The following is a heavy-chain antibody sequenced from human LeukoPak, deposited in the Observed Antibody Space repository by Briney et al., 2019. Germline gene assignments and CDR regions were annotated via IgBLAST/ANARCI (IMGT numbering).Heavy chain of an antibody. CDR3: AIEGFLKDFDF. D-gene: IGHD3-10*01. Sequence: GGSLRLSCAAPGFTFSSYAMRWVRQAPGKGLEWVSSITYSGDAYYADSVKGRFTTSRDNSQNTLYLQMNSLRAEDTAIYYCAIEGFLKDFDFWGQGTLVTVSS. V-gene: IGHV3-23*01. CDR1: GFTFSSYA. CDR2: ITYSGDA. J-gene: IGHJ4*02.